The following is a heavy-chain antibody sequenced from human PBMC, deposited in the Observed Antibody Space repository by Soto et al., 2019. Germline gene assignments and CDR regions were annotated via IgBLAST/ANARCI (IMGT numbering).Heavy chain of an antibody. D-gene: IGHD1-1*01. J-gene: IGHJ6*02. CDR2: ISGYNDNT. Sequence: ASVKVSCKASGYSFTNYGISWVRQAPGQGLEWMGWISGYNDNTKYAQKLQGRVTLTTDTSTSTAYMDLRSLRSDDTALYYCARDRLAPFANAYYYYYYGMGVWGQGTTVTVSS. CDR3: ARDRLAPFANAYYYYYYGMGV. V-gene: IGHV1-18*04. CDR1: GYSFTNYG.